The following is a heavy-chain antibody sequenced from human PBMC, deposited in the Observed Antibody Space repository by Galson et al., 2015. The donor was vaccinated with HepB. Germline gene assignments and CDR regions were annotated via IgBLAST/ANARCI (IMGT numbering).Heavy chain of an antibody. CDR3: ARDREADY. D-gene: IGHD5-24*01. CDR1: GYTFTSYY. CDR2: INPNTGGT. J-gene: IGHJ4*02. Sequence: SVKVSCKASGYTFTSYYLHWVRQAPGQGLEWMGWINPNTGGTNYAQKFQGRVTMTRDTSISTAYMELSRLRSDDTAVYYCARDREADYWGQGTLVTVSS. V-gene: IGHV1-2*02.